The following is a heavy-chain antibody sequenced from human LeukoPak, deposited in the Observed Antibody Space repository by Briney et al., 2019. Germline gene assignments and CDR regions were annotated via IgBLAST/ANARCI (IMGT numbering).Heavy chain of an antibody. D-gene: IGHD2-8*01. J-gene: IGHJ5*02. V-gene: IGHV3-33*01. Sequence: PGGSLRLSCAASGFTFSSYGMHWVRQAPGKGLGWVAAIWYDGSNKYYADSVKGRFTISRDNAENSLYLQMNSLRAEDTAVYYCARENGPPRGHPNWFDPWGQGTLVTVSS. CDR3: ARENGPPRGHPNWFDP. CDR2: IWYDGSNK. CDR1: GFTFSSYG.